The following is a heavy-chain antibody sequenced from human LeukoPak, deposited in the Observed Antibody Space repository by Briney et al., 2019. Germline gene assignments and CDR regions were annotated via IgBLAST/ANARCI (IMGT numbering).Heavy chain of an antibody. Sequence: GASVKVSCKASGYTFTDYYMHWVQQAPGKGLEWMGRVDPEDGETIYAEKFQGRVTITADTSTDTAYMELSSLRSEDTAVYYCATGVEPLLDYWGQGTLVTVSS. D-gene: IGHD1-14*01. V-gene: IGHV1-69-2*01. CDR3: ATGVEPLLDY. CDR1: GYTFTDYY. CDR2: VDPEDGET. J-gene: IGHJ4*02.